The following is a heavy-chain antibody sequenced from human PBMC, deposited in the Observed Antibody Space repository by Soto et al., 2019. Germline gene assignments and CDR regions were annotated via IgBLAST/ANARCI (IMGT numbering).Heavy chain of an antibody. J-gene: IGHJ4*02. CDR2: ISSSSSAI. V-gene: IGHV3-48*01. CDR3: ASGFKQQL. CDR1: GFTFSSDS. D-gene: IGHD6-13*01. Sequence: QLVESGGGLVQPGGSLRLSCAASGFTFSSDSMNWVRQAPEKGLEWVSYISSSSSAIFYADSVKGRFTISRDNGKNALYLQMNSLRAEDTAVYYCASGFKQQLGGQGTLVTVSS.